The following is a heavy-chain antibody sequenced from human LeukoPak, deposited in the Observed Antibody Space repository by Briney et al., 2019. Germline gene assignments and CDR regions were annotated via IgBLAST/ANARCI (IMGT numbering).Heavy chain of an antibody. J-gene: IGHJ5*02. CDR1: GYTFTDYY. CDR3: AWPPQLIAAAGTYNYFDT. CDR2: INPNSGGT. D-gene: IGHD6-13*01. Sequence: ASVKVSCKASGYTFTDYYLHWVRQAPGQGLEWMGWINPNSGGTNYAQKFRGRVTMTRDTSISTAYMELTSLRSDDAAVYYCAWPPQLIAAAGTYNYFDTWGQGTLVTVS. V-gene: IGHV1-2*02.